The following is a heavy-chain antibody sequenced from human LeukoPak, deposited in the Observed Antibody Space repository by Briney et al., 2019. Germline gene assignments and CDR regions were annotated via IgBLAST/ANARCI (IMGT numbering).Heavy chain of an antibody. D-gene: IGHD3-3*01. CDR2: IYHSGST. CDR3: ASTSVTSWSGYYTGGSEYYYYYMDV. J-gene: IGHJ6*03. CDR1: GYSISSGYY. Sequence: SETLSLTCTVSGYSISSGYYWGWIRQPPGKGLEWIGSIYHSGSTYYNPSRKSRVTISVDTSKNQFSLKLSSVTAADTAVYYCASTSVTSWSGYYTGGSEYYYYYMDVSGKGTTVTVSS. V-gene: IGHV4-38-2*02.